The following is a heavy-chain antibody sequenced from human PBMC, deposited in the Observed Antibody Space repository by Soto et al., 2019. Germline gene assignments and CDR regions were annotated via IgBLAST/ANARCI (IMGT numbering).Heavy chain of an antibody. D-gene: IGHD5-12*01. Sequence: SQTMSLTCAVYGGSFVGYYWSWIRQPPGKGLEWIGEINHSGSTNYNPSLKSRVTISVDTSKNQFSLKLSSVTAADTAVYYCARSREYISWFDPWGQGTLVTVSS. CDR1: GGSFVGYY. CDR2: INHSGST. V-gene: IGHV4-34*01. J-gene: IGHJ5*02. CDR3: ARSREYISWFDP.